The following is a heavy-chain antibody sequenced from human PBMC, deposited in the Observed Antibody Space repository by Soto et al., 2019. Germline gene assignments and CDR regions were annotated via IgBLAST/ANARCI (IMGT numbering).Heavy chain of an antibody. D-gene: IGHD3-16*02. J-gene: IGHJ6*02. CDR1: GGSISSGGYY. CDR2: IYYSGST. V-gene: IGHV4-31*03. Sequence: PSETLSLTCTVSGGSISSGGYYWSWIRQHPGKGLEWIGYIYYSGSTYYNPSLKSRVTISIDTSKNQFSLKLSSVTAADTAVYYCARDSPSYYDYVWGSYRSLDVWGQGTTVTVSS. CDR3: ARDSPSYYDYVWGSYRSLDV.